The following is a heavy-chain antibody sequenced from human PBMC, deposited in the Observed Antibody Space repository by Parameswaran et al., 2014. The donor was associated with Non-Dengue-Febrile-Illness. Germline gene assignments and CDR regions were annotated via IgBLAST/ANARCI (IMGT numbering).Heavy chain of an antibody. CDR2: ISAHNGNT. D-gene: IGHD6-6*01. J-gene: IGHJ3*01. V-gene: IGHV1-18*01. CDR3: AITYSSSIVFAFDV. Sequence: WVRQAPGQGLEWMGWISAHNGNTKYAQKLQGRVTMTTDTSTNTAYMELRSLRSDDTAVYYCAITYSSSIVFAFDVWGQGTMVTVSS.